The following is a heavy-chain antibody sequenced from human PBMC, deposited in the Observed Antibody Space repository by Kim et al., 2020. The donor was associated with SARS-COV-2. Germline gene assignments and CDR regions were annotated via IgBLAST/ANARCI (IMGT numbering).Heavy chain of an antibody. V-gene: IGHV4-39*07. J-gene: IGHJ4*02. CDR3: ARGRDGYNSRARGIQFDY. CDR1: GDSISSSSYY. Sequence: SETLSLTCIVSGDSISSSSYYWGWIRQPPGKGLEWIGSMYYSGSTYYKPSLKSRVTISVDPSKNHFSLELSSVTAADTAVYYCARGRDGYNSRARGIQFDYWGQGTLVTVSS. D-gene: IGHD5-12*01. CDR2: MYYSGST.